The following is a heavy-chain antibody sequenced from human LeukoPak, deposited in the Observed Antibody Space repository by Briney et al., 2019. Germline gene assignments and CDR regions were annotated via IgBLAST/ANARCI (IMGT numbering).Heavy chain of an antibody. CDR1: GFTFSSYV. CDR3: AKGSGDSCYSPIDY. CDR2: ISGSGGST. J-gene: IGHJ4*02. Sequence: PGGSLRLSCAASGFTFSSYVMSWVRQAPGKGLEWVSVISGSGGSTHYADSVKGRFTISRDNSKNTLYLQMNSLRAEDTAVYYCAKGSGDSCYSPIDYWGQGTLVTVSS. D-gene: IGHD2-15*01. V-gene: IGHV3-23*01.